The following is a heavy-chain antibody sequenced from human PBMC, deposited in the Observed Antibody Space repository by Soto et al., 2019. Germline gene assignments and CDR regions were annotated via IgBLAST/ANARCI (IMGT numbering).Heavy chain of an antibody. CDR3: ARRRGSDSFDI. CDR2: IYYSGST. J-gene: IGHJ3*02. Sequence: PSETLSLTCTVSGGSVSSSSYYWGWIRQPPGKGLEWIGSIYYSGSTYYNPSLKSRVTISVDTSKNQFSLKLSSVTAADTAVYYCARRRGSDSFDILGPGTTVTV. D-gene: IGHD3-10*01. V-gene: IGHV4-39*01. CDR1: GGSVSSSSYY.